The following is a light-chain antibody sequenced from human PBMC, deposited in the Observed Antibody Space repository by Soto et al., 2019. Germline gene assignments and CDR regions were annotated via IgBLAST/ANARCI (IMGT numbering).Light chain of an antibody. CDR2: GIS. CDR3: QQYLDWPLT. Sequence: EIVMTQSPVTLSVSPGERVTLSCRASQSLAANLAWYQQKPGQTPRLVIYGISARAFGIPGRFSGSGFGTDFTLTISSLQPEDSAVYYCQQYLDWPLTFGGGTKVEI. J-gene: IGKJ4*01. V-gene: IGKV3-15*01. CDR1: QSLAAN.